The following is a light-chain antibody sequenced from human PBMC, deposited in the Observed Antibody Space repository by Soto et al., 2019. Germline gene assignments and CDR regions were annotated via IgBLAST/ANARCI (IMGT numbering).Light chain of an antibody. CDR2: GAP. J-gene: IGKJ1*01. CDR1: RRVSSN. Sequence: DMLMTKSPVTLSLSAVVRATLSSVANRRVSSNLACYQQTPGQAPRLLIYGAPTRDTGIPARFSGSGSGTVFTLTISSMQSEDFAVYYCQQYNNWPPWTFGQGSKGDI. CDR3: QQYNNWPPWT. V-gene: IGKV3-15*01.